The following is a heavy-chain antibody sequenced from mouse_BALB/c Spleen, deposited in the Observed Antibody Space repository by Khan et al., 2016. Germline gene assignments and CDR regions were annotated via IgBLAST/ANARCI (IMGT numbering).Heavy chain of an antibody. CDR1: GFNIKHYY. D-gene: IGHD4-1*02. CDR2: IDPENGDT. J-gene: IGHJ4*01. CDR3: ATGMGYTMDY. Sequence: VQLQQPGAELVRSGASVKLSCTASGFNIKHYYMHWVKQRPEQGLEWIGWIDPENGDTEYAPKFQGKATMTADTSSNTAYLQLSSLTSEDTAVYYCATGMGYTMDYWGQGTSVTVSS. V-gene: IGHV14-4*02.